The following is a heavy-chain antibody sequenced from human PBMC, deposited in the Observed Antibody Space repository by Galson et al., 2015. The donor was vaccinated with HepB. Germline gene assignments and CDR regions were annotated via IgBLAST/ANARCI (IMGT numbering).Heavy chain of an antibody. CDR3: ARLGGNTLAY. CDR1: GYKFTNFW. CDR2: IDPLDSYT. V-gene: IGHV5-10-1*01. D-gene: IGHD2/OR15-2a*01. J-gene: IGHJ4*02. Sequence: QSGAEVKKPGESLRISCRGSGYGSGYKFTNFWITWVRQMPGKGLEWMGKIDPLDSYTNYSPSFQGHVTISADTSISTAYLQWSSLKASDTAMYYCARLGGNTLAYWGQGTLVTVSS.